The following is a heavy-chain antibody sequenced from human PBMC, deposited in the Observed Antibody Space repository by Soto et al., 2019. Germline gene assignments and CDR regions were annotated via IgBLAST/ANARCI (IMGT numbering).Heavy chain of an antibody. CDR1: GFTFSSYA. V-gene: IGHV3-23*01. CDR3: AKNSGSGWLFLHAFDI. Sequence: GGSLRLSCAASGFTFSSYAMSWVRQAPGKGLEWVSAISGSGGSTYYADSVKGRFTISRDNSKNTLYLQMNSLRAEDTAVYYCAKNSGSGWLFLHAFDIWGQGTMVTVSS. D-gene: IGHD6-19*01. CDR2: ISGSGGST. J-gene: IGHJ3*02.